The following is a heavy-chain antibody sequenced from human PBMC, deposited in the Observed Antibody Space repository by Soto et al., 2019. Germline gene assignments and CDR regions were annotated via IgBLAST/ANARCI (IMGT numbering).Heavy chain of an antibody. CDR1: GGSISSGGYY. CDR2: IYYSGST. V-gene: IGHV4-31*03. CDR3: ARQQYYDFWSGYPYYFDY. J-gene: IGHJ4*02. Sequence: QVQLQESGPGLVKPSQSLSLTCTVSGGSISSGGYYWSWIRQHPGKGLEWIGYIYYSGSTYYNPSLKSRVTISVDTSKNQFSLKLSSVTAADTAVYYCARQQYYDFWSGYPYYFDYWGQGTLVTVSS. D-gene: IGHD3-3*01.